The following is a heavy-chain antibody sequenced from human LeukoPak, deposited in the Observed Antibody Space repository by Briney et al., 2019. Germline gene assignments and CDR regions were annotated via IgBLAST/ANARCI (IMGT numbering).Heavy chain of an antibody. Sequence: PSETLSLTCTVSGDSINTNNHWAWIRQPAGKGLEWIGRLHNSGSTNYNLSLQSRVTISVDTSKNQFSLKMTSATAADTAVYFCARDPLRSSFDPWGQGILVTVSS. CDR1: GDSINTNN. V-gene: IGHV4-4*07. CDR3: ARDPLRSSFDP. J-gene: IGHJ5*02. D-gene: IGHD6-13*01. CDR2: LHNSGST.